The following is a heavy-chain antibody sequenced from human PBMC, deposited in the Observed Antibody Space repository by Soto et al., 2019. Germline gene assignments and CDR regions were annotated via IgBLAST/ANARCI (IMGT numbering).Heavy chain of an antibody. J-gene: IGHJ6*02. CDR3: ARGGHSSGSYYYYGMDV. CDR2: INPNSGGT. V-gene: IGHV1-2*02. CDR1: GYTFTGYY. D-gene: IGHD6-19*01. Sequence: ASVKVSCKASGYTFTGYYMHWVRQAPGQGLEWMGWINPNSGGTNYAQKFQGRVTMTRDTSISTAYMELSRLRSDDTAVYYCARGGHSSGSYYYYGMDVWGQGTTVTVSS.